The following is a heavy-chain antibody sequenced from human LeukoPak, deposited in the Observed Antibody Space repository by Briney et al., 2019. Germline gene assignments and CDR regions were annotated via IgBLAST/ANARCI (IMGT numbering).Heavy chain of an antibody. CDR2: INPNSGGT. V-gene: IGHV1-2*06. D-gene: IGHD3-22*01. CDR3: ARDSSGYHFDY. CDR1: GYTFTGYY. Sequence: ASVKVSCKASGYTFTGYYMHWVRQAPGQGLEWMGRINPNSGGTNYAQKFQGRVTMTRDTSISTAYMELSRLRSNDTAVYYCARDSSGYHFDYWGQGTLVTVSS. J-gene: IGHJ4*02.